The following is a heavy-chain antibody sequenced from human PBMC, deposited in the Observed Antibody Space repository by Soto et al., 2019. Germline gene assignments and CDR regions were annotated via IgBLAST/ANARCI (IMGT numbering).Heavy chain of an antibody. D-gene: IGHD3-22*01. CDR1: GFTFDDYT. CDR3: AKDGGGYYDSSGYYHFDY. J-gene: IGHJ4*02. CDR2: ISWDGGST. V-gene: IGHV3-43*01. Sequence: EVQLVESGGVVVQPGGSLRLSCAASGFTFDDYTMHWVRQAPGKGLAWVSLISWDGGSTYYADSVKGRFTISRDNSKNSLYLQMNRLRTEDTALYYCAKDGGGYYDSSGYYHFDYWGQGTLVNVSS.